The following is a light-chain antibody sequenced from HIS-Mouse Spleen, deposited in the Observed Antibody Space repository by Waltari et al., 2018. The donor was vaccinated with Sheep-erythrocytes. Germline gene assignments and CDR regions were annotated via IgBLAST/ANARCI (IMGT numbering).Light chain of an antibody. V-gene: IGKV3-15*01. J-gene: IGKJ2*01. CDR1: QSVSSN. CDR2: GAS. Sequence: MTQSPSSVSASVGDRVTITCRASQSVSSNLAWYQQKPGQAPRLLIYGASTRATGIPARFSGSGSGTEFTLTISSMQSEDFAVYYCQQYNNWPYTFGQGTKLEIK. CDR3: QQYNNWPYT.